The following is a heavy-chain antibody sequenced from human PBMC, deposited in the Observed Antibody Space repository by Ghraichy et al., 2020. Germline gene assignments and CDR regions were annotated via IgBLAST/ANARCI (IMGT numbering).Heavy chain of an antibody. J-gene: IGHJ4*02. CDR3: ARDGSIELAGRGLFDY. Sequence: GGSLRLSGVGCGYICTTVRLLGVGHRPGMGQEWVANIKQDGSEKYYVDSVKGRFTISRDNAKNSLYLQMNSLRAEDTAVYYCARDGSIELAGRGLFDYWGQLFLVTLSS. D-gene: IGHD6-19*01. CDR2: IKQDGSEK. V-gene: IGHV3-7*01. CDR1: GYICTTVR.